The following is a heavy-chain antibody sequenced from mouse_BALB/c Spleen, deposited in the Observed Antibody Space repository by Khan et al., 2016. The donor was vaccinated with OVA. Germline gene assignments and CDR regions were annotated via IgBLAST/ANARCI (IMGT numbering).Heavy chain of an antibody. Sequence: QVQLKESGTELARPGASVKLSCKASGYIFIDYNINWVKQRTGQGLEWIGEISPGSGNTYYNEKFKGKATLTADKSSSTAYMQLSSLTSEDSAVYYCTRRGLYGIFTYWGQGTLVTVSA. CDR1: GYIFIDYN. D-gene: IGHD2-1*01. V-gene: IGHV1-77*01. J-gene: IGHJ3*01. CDR3: TRRGLYGIFTY. CDR2: ISPGSGNT.